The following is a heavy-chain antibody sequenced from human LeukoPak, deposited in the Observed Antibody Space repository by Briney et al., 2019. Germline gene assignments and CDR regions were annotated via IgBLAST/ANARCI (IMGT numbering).Heavy chain of an antibody. CDR2: INHSGST. D-gene: IGHD2-15*01. CDR3: AGRPPGWELGYCSGGSCYSRDYFDY. Sequence: SETLSLTCAVYGGSFSGYYWSWIRQPPGKGLEWIGEINHSGSTNYNPSLKSRVTISVDTSKNQFSLKLSSVTAADTAVYYCAGRPPGWELGYCSGGSCYSRDYFDYWGQGTLVTVSS. CDR1: GGSFSGYY. V-gene: IGHV4-34*01. J-gene: IGHJ4*02.